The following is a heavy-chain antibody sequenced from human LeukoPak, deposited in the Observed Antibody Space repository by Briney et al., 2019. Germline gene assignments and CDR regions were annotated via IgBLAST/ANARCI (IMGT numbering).Heavy chain of an antibody. CDR1: GFMFSSSG. J-gene: IGHJ4*02. D-gene: IGHD6-13*01. CDR3: AKRGYSSSWNFDS. CDR2: IRYDGSNK. V-gene: IGHV3-30*02. Sequence: GGSLRLSCAASGFMFSSSGMHWVRQAPGKGLEWVAFIRYDGSNKYYADSVKGRFTISRDNPKNTVSLQMNSLRAEDTAVYYCAKRGYSSSWNFDSWGQGTLVTVSS.